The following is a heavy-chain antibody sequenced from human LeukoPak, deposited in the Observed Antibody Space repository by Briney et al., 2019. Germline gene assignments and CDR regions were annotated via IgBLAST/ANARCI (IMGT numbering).Heavy chain of an antibody. V-gene: IGHV3-21*01. CDR3: ARDLRTAETRIVGATGLSHDY. D-gene: IGHD1-26*01. CDR1: GFTFSSYT. J-gene: IGHJ4*02. CDR2: ISSSSDYI. Sequence: AGGSLRLSCAASGFTFSSYTMDWVRQAPGKGLEWVSSISSSSDYIFYADSVKGRFTISRDNAKNSLYLQMNSLRAEDTAVYYCARDLRTAETRIVGATGLSHDYWGQGTLVTVSS.